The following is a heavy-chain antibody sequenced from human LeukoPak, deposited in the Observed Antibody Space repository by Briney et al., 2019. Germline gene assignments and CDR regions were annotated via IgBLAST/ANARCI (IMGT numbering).Heavy chain of an antibody. J-gene: IGHJ5*02. V-gene: IGHV4-38-2*02. Sequence: SETLSLTCTVSGYSISSGYYWGWIRQPPGKGLEWIGSIYHSGSTYYNPSLKSRVTISVDTSKNQFSLKLSSVTAADTAVYYCARGPAYDILTGYYDNWFDPWGQGTLVTVSS. D-gene: IGHD3-9*01. CDR1: GYSISSGYY. CDR3: ARGPAYDILTGYYDNWFDP. CDR2: IYHSGST.